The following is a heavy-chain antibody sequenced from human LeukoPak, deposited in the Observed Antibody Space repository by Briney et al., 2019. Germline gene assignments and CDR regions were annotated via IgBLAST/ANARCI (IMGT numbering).Heavy chain of an antibody. D-gene: IGHD3-22*01. J-gene: IGHJ4*02. Sequence: ASVKVSCKASGGTFSSYAISWVRQAPGQGLEWMGGIIPIFGTANYAQKFQGRVTITTDESTSTAYMELSSLRSEDTAVYYCARGRIVKSKKSDFDYWGQGTLVTVSS. V-gene: IGHV1-69*05. CDR3: ARGRIVKSKKSDFDY. CDR2: IIPIFGTA. CDR1: GGTFSSYA.